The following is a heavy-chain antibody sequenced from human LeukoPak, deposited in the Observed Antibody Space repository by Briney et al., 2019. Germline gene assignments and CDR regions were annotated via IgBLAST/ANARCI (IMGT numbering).Heavy chain of an antibody. J-gene: IGHJ4*02. V-gene: IGHV3-21*06. CDR2: IFSRSESI. D-gene: IGHD3-22*01. Sequence: PGGSLRLSCAASGFTFSSYAMHWVRQAPGKGLEWVSSIFSRSESILYADSVKGRFTISRDNAKNLLYMQMDSLRVEDTAVYYCARDFFHSSESRPFDYWGQGTLVTVSS. CDR3: ARDFFHSSESRPFDY. CDR1: GFTFSSYA.